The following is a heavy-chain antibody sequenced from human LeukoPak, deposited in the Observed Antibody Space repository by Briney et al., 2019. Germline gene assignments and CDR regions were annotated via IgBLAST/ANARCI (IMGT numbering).Heavy chain of an antibody. CDR2: ISPSGAST. CDR3: ARGGSRSPRDAFDI. V-gene: IGHV1-46*01. CDR1: GHTFTSSY. D-gene: IGHD6-13*01. J-gene: IGHJ3*02. Sequence: ASVKVSCKASGHTFTSSYLHWVRQAPGQGLEWMGMISPSGASTTYAQKFQGRVTMTRDTSTSTVYMELSSLRSEDTAVYYCARGGSRSPRDAFDIWGQGTMVTVSS.